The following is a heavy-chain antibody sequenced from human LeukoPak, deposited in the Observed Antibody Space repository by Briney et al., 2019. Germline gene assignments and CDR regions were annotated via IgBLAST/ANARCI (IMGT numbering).Heavy chain of an antibody. Sequence: PGGFLRLSCAASGFSLSENWMHWVRQAPGQGLVWVSRIDEFGRATFYADSVKGRFTISRDDATNTVYLQMNSLRADDTAIYFSTRDLVLGSGSYGHWGQGTLVTVSA. V-gene: IGHV3-74*01. CDR2: IDEFGRAT. CDR3: TRDLVLGSGSYGH. D-gene: IGHD3-10*01. J-gene: IGHJ1*01. CDR1: GFSLSENW.